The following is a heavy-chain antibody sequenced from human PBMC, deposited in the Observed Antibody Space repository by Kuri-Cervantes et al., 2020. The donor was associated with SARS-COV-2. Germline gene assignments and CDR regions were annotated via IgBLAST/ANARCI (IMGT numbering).Heavy chain of an antibody. V-gene: IGHV3-30*02. CDR2: IRYDGSNK. CDR3: ARAYSGSYYDAFDI. D-gene: IGHD1-26*01. Sequence: GGSLRLSCAASGFTFSSYGMHWVRQAPGKGLEWVAFIRYDGSNKYYADSVKGRFTISRDNSKNTLYLQMNSLRAEDTAVYYCARAYSGSYYDAFDIWGQGTMVTVSS. CDR1: GFTFSSYG. J-gene: IGHJ3*02.